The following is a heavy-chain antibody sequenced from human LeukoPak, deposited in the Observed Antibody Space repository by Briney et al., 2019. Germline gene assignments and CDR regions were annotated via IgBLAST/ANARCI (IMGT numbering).Heavy chain of an antibody. D-gene: IGHD3-22*01. CDR3: ARGYYDSSGYYVVGDDAFDI. J-gene: IGHJ3*02. V-gene: IGHV1-18*01. Sequence: ASVKVSCKASGYTFTSYGISWVRQAPGQGLEWMGWISAYNGNTNYAQKLQGRVTMTTDTSTSTAYMELRSLRSDDTAVYYCARGYYDSSGYYVVGDDAFDIWGQGTMVTVSS. CDR1: GYTFTSYG. CDR2: ISAYNGNT.